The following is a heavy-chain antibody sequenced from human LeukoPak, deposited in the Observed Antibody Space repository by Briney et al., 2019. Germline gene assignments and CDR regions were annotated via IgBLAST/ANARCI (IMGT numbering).Heavy chain of an antibody. J-gene: IGHJ4*02. D-gene: IGHD6-6*01. CDR3: ARDRSGQLVLDY. CDR1: GVSFSGYY. CDR2: INHSGST. Sequence: SETLSLTCAVYGVSFSGYYWSWIRQPPGKGLEWIGEINHSGSTNYNPSLKSRVTISVDTSKNQFSLKLSSVTAADTAVYYCARDRSGQLVLDYWGQGTLVTVSS. V-gene: IGHV4-34*09.